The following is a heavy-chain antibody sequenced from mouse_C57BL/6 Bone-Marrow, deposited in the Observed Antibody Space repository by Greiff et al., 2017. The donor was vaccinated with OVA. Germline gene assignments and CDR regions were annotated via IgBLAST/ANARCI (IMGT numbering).Heavy chain of an antibody. CDR3: ARGDYVGY. CDR1: GYAFSSSW. CDR2: IYPGDGDT. J-gene: IGHJ2*01. V-gene: IGHV1-82*01. Sequence: VKLMESGPELVKPGASVKISCKASGYAFSSSWMNWVKQRPGKGLEWIGRIYPGDGDTNYNGKFKGKATLTADKSSSTAYMQLSSLTSEDSAVYFCARGDYVGYWGQGTTLTVSS. D-gene: IGHD1-1*02.